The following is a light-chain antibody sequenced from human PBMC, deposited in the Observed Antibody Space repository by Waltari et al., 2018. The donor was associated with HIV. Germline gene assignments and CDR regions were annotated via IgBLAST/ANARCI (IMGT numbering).Light chain of an antibody. J-gene: IGKJ5*01. Sequence: TQSPVTLSLSPGESATLSCEASQSVSFSYLAWYQQKPGLAPRLLISGASSRASGIPDRFSGGGSGTDFTLTISRLEPEDFAVYYCQQYVTSPITFGQGTRLEIK. CDR2: GAS. CDR1: QSVSFSY. CDR3: QQYVTSPIT. V-gene: IGKV3D-20*01.